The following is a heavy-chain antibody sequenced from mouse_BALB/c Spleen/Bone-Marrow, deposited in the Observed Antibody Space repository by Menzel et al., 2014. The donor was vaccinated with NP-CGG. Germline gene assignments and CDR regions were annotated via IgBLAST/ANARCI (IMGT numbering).Heavy chain of an antibody. D-gene: IGHD2-4*01. CDR1: GFAFSDYD. J-gene: IGHJ2*01. CDR3: ARRRGYDYAFDY. CDR2: IRSGGSYT. Sequence: EVMLVESGGGSVKPGGSLKLSCAVSGFAFSDYDMSWVRQNPEKRLEWVATIRSGGSYTSYPDNMKGRFTISRDNARNTLYLQMSSLRSEDTALYYCARRRGYDYAFDYWGQGTTLTVSS. V-gene: IGHV5-9*02.